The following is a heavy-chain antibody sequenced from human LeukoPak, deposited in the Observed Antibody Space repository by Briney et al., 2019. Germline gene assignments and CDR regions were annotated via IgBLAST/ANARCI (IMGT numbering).Heavy chain of an antibody. CDR3: VVGGSPGY. Sequence: GGSMRLSCAASGLAFSAYKMHWVRQAPRKGLVWVSRISTDGYTTYYADLVQGRFTASRDNTKNTWSLEMNSLRAEDTAVYYCVVGGSPGYWGQGTLVTVSS. CDR2: ISTDGYTT. CDR1: GLAFSAYK. D-gene: IGHD2-15*01. J-gene: IGHJ4*02. V-gene: IGHV3-74*01.